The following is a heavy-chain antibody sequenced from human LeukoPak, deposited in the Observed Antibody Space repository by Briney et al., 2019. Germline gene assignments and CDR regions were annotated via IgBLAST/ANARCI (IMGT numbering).Heavy chain of an antibody. CDR2: INHSGST. CDR3: ARCSGWYKAPRYDY. D-gene: IGHD6-19*01. J-gene: IGHJ4*02. V-gene: IGHV4-34*01. CDR1: GGSFSGYY. Sequence: PSETLSLTCAVYGGSFSGYYWSWIRQPPGKGLEWIGEINHSGSTNYNPSLKSRVTISVDTSKNQFPLKLSSVTAADTAVYYCARCSGWYKAPRYDYWGQGTLVTVSS.